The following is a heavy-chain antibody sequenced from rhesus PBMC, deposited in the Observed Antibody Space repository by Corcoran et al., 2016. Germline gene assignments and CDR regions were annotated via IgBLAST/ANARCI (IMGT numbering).Heavy chain of an antibody. CDR1: GFTFSSFW. CDR2: INSGGDST. D-gene: IGHD2-15*01. V-gene: IGHV3-14*01. Sequence: EVQLVESGGGLAKPGGSLRLSCVASGFTFSSFWLHWVRQAPGKGLEWISTINSGGDSTYYAASVKGRFTNARENAKNTLYLQMNSLRAEDTAVYYCAKIDLRWGQGVLVTVSS. J-gene: IGHJ4*01. CDR3: AKIDLR.